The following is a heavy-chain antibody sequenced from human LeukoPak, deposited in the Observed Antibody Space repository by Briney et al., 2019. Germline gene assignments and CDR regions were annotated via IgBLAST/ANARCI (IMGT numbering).Heavy chain of an antibody. CDR2: IYYSGST. D-gene: IGHD2-2*01. CDR3: AREGGFCSSTSCQVYFYYGMDV. Sequence: ASETLSLTCTVSGGSISSGGYYWSWIRQHPGKGLEWIGYIYYSGSTYYNPSLKSRVTISVDTSKNQFSLKLSSVTATDTAVYYCAREGGFCSSTSCQVYFYYGMDVWGQGTTVTVSS. V-gene: IGHV4-30-4*08. CDR1: GGSISSGGYY. J-gene: IGHJ6*02.